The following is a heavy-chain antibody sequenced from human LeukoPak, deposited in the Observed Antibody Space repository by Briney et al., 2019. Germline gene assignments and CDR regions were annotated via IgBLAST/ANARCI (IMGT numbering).Heavy chain of an antibody. CDR2: IYPGDSDT. CDR3: ARRGSSSSGYYYGMDV. CDR1: GYSFTSYW. Sequence: GESLKISCKGSGYSFTSYWIGWVRQLPGKGLEWTVIIYPGDSDTRYSPSFQGQVTISADKSISTAYLQWSSLKASDTAMYYCARRGSSSSGYYYGMDVWGQGTTVTVSS. J-gene: IGHJ6*02. D-gene: IGHD6-6*01. V-gene: IGHV5-51*01.